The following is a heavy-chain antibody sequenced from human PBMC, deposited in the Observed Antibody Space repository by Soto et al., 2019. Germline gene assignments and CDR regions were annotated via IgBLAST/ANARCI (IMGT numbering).Heavy chain of an antibody. J-gene: IGHJ4*02. CDR3: ARRPRSNPFDY. V-gene: IGHV4-39*01. Sequence: QLQLQESGPGLVKPSETLSLTCTVSGGSISSSSYYWGWIRQPPGKGLEWIGSIYYSGSTYYNPSLKSRVTLSVDPSKNQFSLKLSSVTAADTAVYYCARRPRSNPFDYWGQGTLVTVSS. CDR2: IYYSGST. D-gene: IGHD1-26*01. CDR1: GGSISSSSYY.